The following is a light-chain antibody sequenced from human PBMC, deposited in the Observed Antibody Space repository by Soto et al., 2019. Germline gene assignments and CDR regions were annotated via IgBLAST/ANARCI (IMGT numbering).Light chain of an antibody. Sequence: EIALTQSPGTLSLSPGERATLSCRASHSVNRSYLAWYQQNPGHAPRLLIFSASIRATGIPARFSGGGSEIEFTLAISSLQSEDFAVYYCQQYSDWPPWRFGKGTKVDIK. CDR1: HSVNRSY. CDR3: QQYSDWPPWR. J-gene: IGKJ1*01. V-gene: IGKV3-15*01. CDR2: SAS.